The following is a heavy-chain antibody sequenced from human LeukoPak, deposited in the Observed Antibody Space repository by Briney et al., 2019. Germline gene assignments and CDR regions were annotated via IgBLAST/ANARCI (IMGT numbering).Heavy chain of an antibody. J-gene: IGHJ4*02. Sequence: GRSLRLSCAASGFTFSNYAMHWVRQAPGKGLEWVAVISYDGSNKYYADSVKGRFTISRDNSKNTLYLQMNSLRAEDTAVYYCARATPCDYWGQGTLVTVSS. CDR2: ISYDGSNK. CDR3: ARATPCDY. CDR1: GFTFSNYA. V-gene: IGHV3-30-3*01.